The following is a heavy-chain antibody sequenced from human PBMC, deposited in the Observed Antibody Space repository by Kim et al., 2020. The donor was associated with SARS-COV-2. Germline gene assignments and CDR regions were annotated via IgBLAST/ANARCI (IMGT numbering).Heavy chain of an antibody. Sequence: TAMGRFTNARENAKNSLYLQMNSLRAEDTAVYYCARAPMGSGYYYYFDYWGQGTLVTVSS. CDR3: ARAPMGSGYYYYFDY. J-gene: IGHJ4*02. D-gene: IGHD3-22*01. V-gene: IGHV3-11*05.